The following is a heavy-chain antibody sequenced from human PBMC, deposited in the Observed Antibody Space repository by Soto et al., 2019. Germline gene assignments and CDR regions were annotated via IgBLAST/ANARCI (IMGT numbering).Heavy chain of an antibody. CDR3: ARSYGSGRNLRPYDY. CDR2: ISVNNDNT. Sequence: ASVKVSCKASGYTFTSYHINWVRQAPRQGLEWMGWISVNNDNTNYVQKLQGRVTMTTDTSTSTAYMELRSLRSDDTAIYYCARSYGSGRNLRPYDYWGQGSLVTVSS. V-gene: IGHV1-18*01. J-gene: IGHJ4*02. CDR1: GYTFTSYH. D-gene: IGHD3-10*01.